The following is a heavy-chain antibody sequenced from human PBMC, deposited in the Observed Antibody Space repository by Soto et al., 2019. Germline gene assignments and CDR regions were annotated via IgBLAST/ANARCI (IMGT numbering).Heavy chain of an antibody. CDR3: ARDYYYVWGSYRHPPYY. CDR2: ISSYNGNT. Sequence: QVQLVQSGAEVKEPGASVTVSCKSSGHTFSDYGISWVRQASGQGLEWMGWISSYNGNTDYAQQLQGRVTMTTDTSTSTVYMELRGLTSADTAVYSCARDYYYVWGSYRHPPYYWGRGTLVTVSS. CDR1: GHTFSDYG. D-gene: IGHD3-16*02. V-gene: IGHV1-18*01. J-gene: IGHJ4*02.